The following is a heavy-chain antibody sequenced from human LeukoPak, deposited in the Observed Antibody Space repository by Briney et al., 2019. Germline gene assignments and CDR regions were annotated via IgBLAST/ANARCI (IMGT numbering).Heavy chain of an antibody. V-gene: IGHV3-7*01. CDR2: IKQDGSEK. Sequence: GGSLRLSCAASGFTFSSYWMSWVRQAPGKGLEWVANIKQDGSEKYYVDSVKGRFTISRDNAKNSLYLQMNSLRAEDTAGYYCARDGPIAAAAKLNPLDYWGQGTLVTVSS. CDR1: GFTFSSYW. D-gene: IGHD6-13*01. J-gene: IGHJ4*02. CDR3: ARDGPIAAAAKLNPLDY.